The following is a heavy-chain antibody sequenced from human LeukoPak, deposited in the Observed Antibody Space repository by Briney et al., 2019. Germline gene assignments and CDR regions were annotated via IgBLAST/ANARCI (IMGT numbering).Heavy chain of an antibody. J-gene: IGHJ4*02. D-gene: IGHD5-12*01. V-gene: IGHV3-48*04. CDR3: ARTDRQYSGGTEDY. Sequence: GGSMRLSCAAYGFTFSIFSINWVRQAAGEGLGWVSYISTSSSTIYYADSVKGRFTISRDNAKNSLYLQMNSLRAEDTAVYYCARTDRQYSGGTEDYWGQGTLVTVSS. CDR2: ISTSSSTI. CDR1: GFTFSIFS.